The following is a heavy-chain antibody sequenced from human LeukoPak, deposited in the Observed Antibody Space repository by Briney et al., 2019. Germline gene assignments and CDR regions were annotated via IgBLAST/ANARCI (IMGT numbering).Heavy chain of an antibody. CDR3: ARASIAGTRFDP. CDR1: GGSIISGDHY. Sequence: PSETLSLTCTVSGGSIISGDHYWSWIRQPPGKGLEWIGYMYYSGSAYHNPSLKSRVTISVDTSTNQLSLKLSSVTAADTAVYYCARASIAGTRFDPWGQGILVTVSS. D-gene: IGHD1-20*01. J-gene: IGHJ5*02. CDR2: MYYSGSA. V-gene: IGHV4-30-4*01.